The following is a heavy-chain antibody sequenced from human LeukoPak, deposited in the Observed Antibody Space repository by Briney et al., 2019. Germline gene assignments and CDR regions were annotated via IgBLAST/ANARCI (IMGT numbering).Heavy chain of an antibody. CDR2: IFSNDST. J-gene: IGHJ4*02. CDR3: VRGRAAPDY. V-gene: IGHV4-4*07. D-gene: IGHD6-13*01. CDR1: GGSISSFY. Sequence: SETLFLTCTVSGGSISSFYWSWIRQPAGKGLEWIGRIFSNDSTNYNPSLRSRVTMSVDTSKNQFSLKLSSVTAADTAVYYCVRGRAAPDYWGQGTLVTVSS.